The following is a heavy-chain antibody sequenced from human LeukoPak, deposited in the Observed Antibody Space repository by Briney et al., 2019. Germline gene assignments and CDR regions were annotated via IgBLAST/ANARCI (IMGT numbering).Heavy chain of an antibody. CDR3: ARPNAQTYNWNVFDGRAYYFDY. V-gene: IGHV3-48*03. Sequence: PGGSLRLSCAASGFTFSSYEMNWVRQAPGKGLEWVSYISSSGSTIYYADSVKGRFTISRDNAKNSLYLQMNSLRAEDTAVYYCARPNAQTYNWNVFDGRAYYFDYWGQGTLVTVSS. CDR2: ISSSGSTI. D-gene: IGHD1-20*01. CDR1: GFTFSSYE. J-gene: IGHJ4*02.